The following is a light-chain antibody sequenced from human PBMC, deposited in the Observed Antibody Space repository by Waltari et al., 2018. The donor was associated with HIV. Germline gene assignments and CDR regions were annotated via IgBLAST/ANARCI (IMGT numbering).Light chain of an antibody. J-gene: IGLJ2*01. V-gene: IGLV2-14*01. CDR2: EVS. CDR3: SSYTSSSTRL. Sequence: QSALTQTASVSGSPGQSITISCTGTSSDVGGYNYVSWYQQHPGKAPKLMIYEVSNRPSGVSERFSGSKSGNTASLTISGLQAEDEADYYCSSYTSSSTRLFGGGTKLTVL. CDR1: SSDVGGYNY.